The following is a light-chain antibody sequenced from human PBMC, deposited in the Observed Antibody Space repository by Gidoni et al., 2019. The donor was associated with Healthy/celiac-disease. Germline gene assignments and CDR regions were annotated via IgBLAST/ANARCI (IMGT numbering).Light chain of an antibody. CDR3: QQYYSFPYT. J-gene: IGKJ2*01. CDR2: AAS. CDR1: QSISSY. Sequence: VIWMTPSPSLLSASTGDRVTISCRMSQSISSYLAWYQQKPGKAPELLIYAASTLQSGVPSRFSGSGSGTDFTLTISCLQSEDFATYYCQQYYSFPYTFGQGTKLEIK. V-gene: IGKV1D-8*01.